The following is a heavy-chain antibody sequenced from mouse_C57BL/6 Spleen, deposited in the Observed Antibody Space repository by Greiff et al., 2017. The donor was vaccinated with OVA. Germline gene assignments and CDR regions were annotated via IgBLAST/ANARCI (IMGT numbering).Heavy chain of an antibody. V-gene: IGHV5-17*01. CDR3: ARTGLTGTYFDY. Sequence: DVMLVESGGGLVKPGGSLKLSCAASGFTFSDYGMHWVRQAPEKGLEWVAYISSGSSTIYYADTVKGRFTISRDNAKNTLFLQMTSLRSEDTAMYYCARTGLTGTYFDYWGQGTTLTVSS. CDR2: ISSGSSTI. D-gene: IGHD4-1*01. CDR1: GFTFSDYG. J-gene: IGHJ2*01.